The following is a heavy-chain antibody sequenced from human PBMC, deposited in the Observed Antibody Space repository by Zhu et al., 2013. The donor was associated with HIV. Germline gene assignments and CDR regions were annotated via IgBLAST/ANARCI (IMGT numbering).Heavy chain of an antibody. CDR1: GYTFSGYY. Sequence: QVQLVQSGGEVRKPGASVKVSCKASGYTFSGYYIHWVRQAPGQGLEWMGGIIPIFDTANYAQKFQGRVTITADESTSTAYMELSSLRSEDTAVYYCARDHNSGYYSYFDYWGQGTLVTVSS. CDR2: IIPIFDTA. J-gene: IGHJ4*02. V-gene: IGHV1-69*13. CDR3: ARDHNSGYYSYFDY. D-gene: IGHD3-22*01.